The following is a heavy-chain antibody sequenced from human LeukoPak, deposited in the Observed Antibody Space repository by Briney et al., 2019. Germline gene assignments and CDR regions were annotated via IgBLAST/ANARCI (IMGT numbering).Heavy chain of an antibody. CDR1: GFTFDDYA. V-gene: IGHV3-9*01. CDR3: AKVTTVTTTGAFDI. D-gene: IGHD4-17*01. J-gene: IGHJ3*02. Sequence: GRSLRLSCAASGFTFDDYAMHWVRQALGKGLEWVSGISWNSGSIGYADSVKGRFTISRDNAKNSLYLQMNSLRAEDTALYYCAKVTTVTTTGAFDIWGQGTMVTVPS. CDR2: ISWNSGSI.